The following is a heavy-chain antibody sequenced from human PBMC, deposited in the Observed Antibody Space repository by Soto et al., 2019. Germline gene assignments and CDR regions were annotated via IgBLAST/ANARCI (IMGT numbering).Heavy chain of an antibody. V-gene: IGHV1-18*01. D-gene: IGHD1-1*01. CDR1: GYTLTTYG. Sequence: QVQLVQSGAEVKKPGASEKVSCKAAGYTLTTYGVSWVRQAPGQGLEWVGWISAYNDHTNYAQKFQGRVTMTTDTSTSTAYMELRSLRSDDTAVYYCARGTYFDYWGQGTLVTVSS. CDR3: ARGTYFDY. CDR2: ISAYNDHT. J-gene: IGHJ4*02.